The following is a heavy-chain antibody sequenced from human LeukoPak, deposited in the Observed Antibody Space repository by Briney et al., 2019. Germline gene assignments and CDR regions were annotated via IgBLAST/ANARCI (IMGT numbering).Heavy chain of an antibody. CDR3: AKHGGPLLLSFDPHVDY. V-gene: IGHV3-30*18. CDR2: ISNDGSNK. J-gene: IGHJ4*02. D-gene: IGHD2-15*01. CDR1: GFIFSSYG. Sequence: PGGSLRLSCAASGFIFSSYGMHWVRQAPGKGLEWVAFISNDGSNKYYADSVKGRFIISRDNSKSTLSLQMNSLRAEDTAVYYCAKHGGPLLLSFDPHVDYWGQGTLVTVSS.